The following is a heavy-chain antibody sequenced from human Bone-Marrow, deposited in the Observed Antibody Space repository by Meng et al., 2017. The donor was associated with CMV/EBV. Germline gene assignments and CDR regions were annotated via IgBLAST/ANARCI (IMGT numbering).Heavy chain of an antibody. V-gene: IGHV5-51*01. CDR3: ARRDSSLGYYYALDV. J-gene: IGHJ6*02. D-gene: IGHD6-13*01. CDR1: GYSFTNYW. Sequence: GESLKISCKGSGYSFTNYWIGWVRQMPGKGLEWMGITYPGDSETIYSPSFQGQVTISVDKSITTAYLEWSSLKASDTAMYYCARRDSSLGYYYALDVWGQGTTVTVSS. CDR2: TYPGDSET.